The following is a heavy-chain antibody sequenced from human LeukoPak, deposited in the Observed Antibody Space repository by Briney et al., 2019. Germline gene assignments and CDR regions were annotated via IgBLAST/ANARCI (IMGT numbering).Heavy chain of an antibody. J-gene: IGHJ4*02. V-gene: IGHV5-51*01. Sequence: GESLKISCKGSGYSFTSYWIGWVRQMPGKGLEWMGIIYPGDSDTRYSPSFQGQVSISADKSISTAYLQWSSLKASDTAMYYCARQVYSSGWYGPNDYWGQGTLVTVSS. CDR1: GYSFTSYW. CDR2: IYPGDSDT. D-gene: IGHD6-19*01. CDR3: ARQVYSSGWYGPNDY.